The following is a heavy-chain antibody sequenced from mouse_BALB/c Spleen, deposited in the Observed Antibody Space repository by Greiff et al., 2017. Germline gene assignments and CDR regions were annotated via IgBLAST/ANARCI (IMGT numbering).Heavy chain of an antibody. V-gene: IGHV5-4*02. D-gene: IGHD1-2*01. CDR3: ARVLRLPWYFDV. CDR1: GFTFSDYY. CDR2: ISDGGSYT. J-gene: IGHJ1*01. Sequence: EVKVVESGGGLVKPGGSLKLSCAASGFTFSDYYMYWVRQTPEKRLEWVATISDGGSYTYYPDSVKGRFTISRDNAKNNLYLQMSSLKSEDTAMYYCARVLRLPWYFDVWGAGTTVTVSS.